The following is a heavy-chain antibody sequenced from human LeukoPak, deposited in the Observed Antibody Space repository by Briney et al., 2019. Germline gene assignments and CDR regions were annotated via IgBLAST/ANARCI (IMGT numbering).Heavy chain of an antibody. D-gene: IGHD6-13*01. V-gene: IGHV4-59*08. CDR2: IYYSGST. CDR1: GSSISSYY. J-gene: IGHJ5*02. CDR3: ARRVAAARRGGWFDP. Sequence: PSETLSLTCTVSGSSISSYYWSWIRQPPGKGLEWIGYIYYSGSTNYNPSLKSRVTISVDTSKNQFSLKLSSVTAADTAVYYCARRVAAARRGGWFDPWGQGTLVTVSS.